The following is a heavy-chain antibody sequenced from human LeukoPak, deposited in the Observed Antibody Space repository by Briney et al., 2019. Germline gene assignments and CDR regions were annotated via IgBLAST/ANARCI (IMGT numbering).Heavy chain of an antibody. CDR2: ISGSGGST. V-gene: IGHV3-23*01. Sequence: PGGSLRLSCAASGFTFSSYAMSWVRQAPGKGLEWVSAISGSGGSTYYADSVKGRFTISRDNSKNTLYLQMNSLRAEDTAVYYCARGYDILTGYQGDYWGQGTLVTVSS. CDR3: ARGYDILTGYQGDY. CDR1: GFTFSSYA. D-gene: IGHD3-9*01. J-gene: IGHJ4*02.